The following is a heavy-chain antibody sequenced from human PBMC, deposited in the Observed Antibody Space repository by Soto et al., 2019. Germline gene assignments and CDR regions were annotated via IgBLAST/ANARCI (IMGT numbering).Heavy chain of an antibody. CDR1: GFTFSSCG. J-gene: IGHJ4*02. Sequence: PGGSLRLSCVASGFTFSSCGVHWVRQAPGKGLEWVALMAYDGNNKYYADSVTGRFTISRDNSKNTLYLQMNSLRAEDTAVYYCAKDKSGTFGYFDYWGQGTLVTVSS. V-gene: IGHV3-30*18. D-gene: IGHD3-16*01. CDR3: AKDKSGTFGYFDY. CDR2: MAYDGNNK.